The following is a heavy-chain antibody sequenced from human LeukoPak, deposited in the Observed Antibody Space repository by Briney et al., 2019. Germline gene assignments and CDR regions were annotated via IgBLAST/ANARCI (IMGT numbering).Heavy chain of an antibody. D-gene: IGHD5-24*01. J-gene: IGHJ6*03. V-gene: IGHV3-23*01. CDR3: AKGGAATMRDGYNYYYYYMEV. CDR1: GITFSSHA. Sequence: GWSLRLSCAASGITFSSHAMSWVRQAPGKGLEWVSPISGSGGHTYYGDSVKGRFTISRDNSTNRLYLQMNSLRPEDTAVYYCAKGGAATMRDGYNYYYYYMEVWGRGTTVTVSS. CDR2: ISGSGGHT.